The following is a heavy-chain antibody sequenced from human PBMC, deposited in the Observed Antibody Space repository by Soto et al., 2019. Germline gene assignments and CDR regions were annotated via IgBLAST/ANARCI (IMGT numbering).Heavy chain of an antibody. CDR3: ARHCSGGSCYYAFDI. J-gene: IGHJ3*02. V-gene: IGHV4-59*08. Sequence: SETLSLTCTVSGGSISSYYWSWIRQPPGKGLEWIGYNYYSGSTNYNPSLKSRVTMAVDTSKNQFSLKLSSVTAADTAVYYCARHCSGGSCYYAFDIWGQGTMVTVSS. CDR2: NYYSGST. D-gene: IGHD2-15*01. CDR1: GGSISSYY.